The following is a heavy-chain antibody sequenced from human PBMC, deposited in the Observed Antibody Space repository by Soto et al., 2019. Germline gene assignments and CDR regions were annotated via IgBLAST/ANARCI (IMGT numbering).Heavy chain of an antibody. Sequence: QVQLQESGPGLVRPSETLSLTCTVSGGSFSSYYWTWIRQSPGKGLEWVGYIYYSGSTDYNPSLSGSLAISIDTSKNQFSERVNSMTAADTAVYYCAGRDCSGTNCDYRDFSYMDVWGKGATGTVSS. CDR3: AGRDCSGTNCDYRDFSYMDV. V-gene: IGHV4-59*08. J-gene: IGHJ6*03. CDR1: GGSFSSYY. CDR2: IYYSGST. D-gene: IGHD2-2*01.